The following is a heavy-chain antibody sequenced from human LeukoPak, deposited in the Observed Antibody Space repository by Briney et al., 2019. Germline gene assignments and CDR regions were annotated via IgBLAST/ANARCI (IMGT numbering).Heavy chain of an antibody. Sequence: SETLSLTCTVSGGSISSYYWSWIRQSPGKGLEWIGYIYYSGSTNYNPSLKSRVTISVDTSKNQFSLKLSSVTAADTAVYYCARGGRYYDSSGYYPFDYWGQGTLVTVSS. CDR3: ARGGRYYDSSGYYPFDY. V-gene: IGHV4-59*01. CDR1: GGSISSYY. CDR2: IYYSGST. D-gene: IGHD3-22*01. J-gene: IGHJ4*02.